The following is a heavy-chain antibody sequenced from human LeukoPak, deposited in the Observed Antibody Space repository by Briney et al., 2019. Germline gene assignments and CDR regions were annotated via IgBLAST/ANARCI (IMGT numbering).Heavy chain of an antibody. V-gene: IGHV4-34*01. J-gene: IGHJ5*02. CDR2: INHSGST. CDR1: GGSFSGYY. Sequence: PSETLSLTCAVYGGSFSGYYWSWIRQPLGKGLEWIGEINHSGSTNYNPSLKSQVTISVDTSKNQFSLKLSSVTAADTAVYYCAREYYDFWSGLPPNWFDPWGQGTLVTVSS. D-gene: IGHD3-3*01. CDR3: AREYYDFWSGLPPNWFDP.